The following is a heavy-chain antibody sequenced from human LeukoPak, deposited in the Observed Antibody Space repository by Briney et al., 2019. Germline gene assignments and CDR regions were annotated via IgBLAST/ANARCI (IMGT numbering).Heavy chain of an antibody. Sequence: GGSLRLSCAASGFTFSSYAMSWVRQAPGKGLEWVSAISGSGGSTYYADSVKGRFTISRDNSKNTLYLQMNSLRAEDTAVYYCAENPISQVGATFFDYWGQGTLVTVSS. CDR3: AENPISQVGATFFDY. J-gene: IGHJ4*02. D-gene: IGHD1-26*01. V-gene: IGHV3-23*01. CDR1: GFTFSSYA. CDR2: ISGSGGST.